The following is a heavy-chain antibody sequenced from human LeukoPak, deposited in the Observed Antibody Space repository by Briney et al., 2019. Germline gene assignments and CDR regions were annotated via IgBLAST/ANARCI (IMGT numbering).Heavy chain of an antibody. CDR2: ISYSGST. CDR3: ARHFAPEAWFQAP. Sequence: SETLSLTCTVSGGSISSYYWSWIRQPPGKGLEWIGSISYSGSTYYNPSVKSRVTISVDTSKNQFSLKLSSVTAADTAMYYCARHFAPEAWFQAPWGQGTLVTVSS. V-gene: IGHV4-39*01. D-gene: IGHD3-10*01. CDR1: GGSISSYY. J-gene: IGHJ5*02.